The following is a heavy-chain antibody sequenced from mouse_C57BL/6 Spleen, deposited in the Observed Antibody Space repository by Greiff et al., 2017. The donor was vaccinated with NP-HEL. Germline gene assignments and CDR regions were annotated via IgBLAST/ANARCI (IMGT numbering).Heavy chain of an antibody. CDR2: IYPRSGNT. CDR3: AQTPTYGSSYGY. CDR1: GYTFTSYG. D-gene: IGHD1-1*01. Sequence: QVQLKQSGAELARPGASVKLSCKASGYTFTSYGISWVKQRTGQGLEWIGEIYPRSGNTYYNEKFKGKATLTADKSSSTAYMELRSLTSEDSAVYFCAQTPTYGSSYGYWGQGTTLTVSS. V-gene: IGHV1-81*01. J-gene: IGHJ2*01.